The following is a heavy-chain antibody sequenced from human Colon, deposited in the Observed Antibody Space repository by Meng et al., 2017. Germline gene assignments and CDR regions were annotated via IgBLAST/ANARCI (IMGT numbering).Heavy chain of an antibody. CDR1: GFTFDDYG. V-gene: IGHV3-20*04. CDR2: INWNGGST. CDR3: ARDIRRSGWYDDAFDI. J-gene: IGHJ3*02. Sequence: GESLKISCAASGFTFDDYGMSWVRQAPGKGLEWVSGINWNGGSTGYADSVKGRCTISRDNAKNSLYLQMNSLRAEDTALYYCARDIRRSGWYDDAFDIWGQGTMVTVSS. D-gene: IGHD6-19*01.